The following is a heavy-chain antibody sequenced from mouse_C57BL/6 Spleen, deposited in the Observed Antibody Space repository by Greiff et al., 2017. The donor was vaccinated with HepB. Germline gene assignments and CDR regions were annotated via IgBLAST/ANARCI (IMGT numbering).Heavy chain of an antibody. D-gene: IGHD2-5*01. J-gene: IGHJ4*01. CDR3: ARSGSNYEGYAMDY. CDR2: IDPSDSYT. V-gene: IGHV1-69*01. Sequence: VQLQHPGAELVMPGASVKLSCKASGYTFTSYWMHWVKQRPGQGLEWIGEIDPSDSYTNYNQKFKGKSTLTVDKSSSTAYMQLSSLTSEDSAVYYCARSGSNYEGYAMDYWGQGTSVTVSS. CDR1: GYTFTSYW.